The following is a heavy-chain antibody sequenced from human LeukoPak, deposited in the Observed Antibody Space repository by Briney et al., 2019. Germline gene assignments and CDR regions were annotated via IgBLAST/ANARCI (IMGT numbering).Heavy chain of an antibody. CDR2: ICYSGST. V-gene: IGHV4-61*01. J-gene: IGHJ6*02. CDR1: GGSVSSGSYY. D-gene: IGHD1-26*01. Sequence: SETLSLTCTVSGGSVSSGSYYWSWIRQPPGRGLEWIGYICYSGSTNYNPSLKSRVTISVDTSKNQFSLKLSSVTAADTAVYYCARGGVYCYYGMDVWGQGTTVTVSS. CDR3: ARGGVYCYYGMDV.